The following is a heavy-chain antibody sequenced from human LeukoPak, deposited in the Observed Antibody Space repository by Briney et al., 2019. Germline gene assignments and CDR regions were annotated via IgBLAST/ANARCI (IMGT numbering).Heavy chain of an antibody. D-gene: IGHD3-9*01. CDR1: GYTFTGYS. J-gene: IGHJ4*02. V-gene: IGHV1-18*01. Sequence: GASVKVSCKASGYTFTGYSISWVRQAPGQGLEWMGWISAYNGNTNYAQKLQGRVTMTTDTSTSTAYMELRSLRSDDTAVYYCARDLSILRYFDWTSYFDYWGQGTLVTVSS. CDR3: ARDLSILRYFDWTSYFDY. CDR2: ISAYNGNT.